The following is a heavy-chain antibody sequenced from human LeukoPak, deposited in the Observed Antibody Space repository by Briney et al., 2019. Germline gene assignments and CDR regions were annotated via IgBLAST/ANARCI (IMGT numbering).Heavy chain of an antibody. V-gene: IGHV3-11*01. J-gene: IGHJ4*02. D-gene: IGHD2-2*01. CDR3: AKTTSSTGDY. CDR2: ISTSGSTI. CDR1: GFTFSDYY. Sequence: GGSLRLSCAASGFTFSDYYMSWIRQAPGKGLEWVSYISTSGSTIYYADSVKGRFTISRDNSKNTLYLQMNSLRAEDTAVYYCAKTTSSTGDYWGQGTLVTVSS.